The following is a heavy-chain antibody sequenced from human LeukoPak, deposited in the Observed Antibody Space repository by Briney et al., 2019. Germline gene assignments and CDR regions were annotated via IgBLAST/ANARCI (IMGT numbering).Heavy chain of an antibody. CDR2: IYYSGST. Sequence: SETLSLTCTVSGGSISSYYWSWIRQPPGKGLEWIGYIYYSGSTNYNPSLKSRVTISVDTSKNQFSLKLSSVTAADTAVYYCARNGDYTEGVDYWGQGTLVTVSS. J-gene: IGHJ4*02. D-gene: IGHD4-17*01. V-gene: IGHV4-59*08. CDR1: GGSISSYY. CDR3: ARNGDYTEGVDY.